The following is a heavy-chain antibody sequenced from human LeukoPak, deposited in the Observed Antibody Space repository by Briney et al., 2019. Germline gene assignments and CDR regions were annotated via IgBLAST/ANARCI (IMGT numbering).Heavy chain of an antibody. CDR1: GGSISGHY. Sequence: PSETLSLTCTVSGGSISGHYWSWIRQPPGKGLEWIGEINQSGSTNYNPSLKSRVTISVDTSKNQFSLKLTSVTAADTAVYYCAKYYVDYEFGYWGPGTLVTVSS. J-gene: IGHJ4*02. D-gene: IGHD4-17*01. CDR2: INQSGST. V-gene: IGHV4-34*01. CDR3: AKYYVDYEFGY.